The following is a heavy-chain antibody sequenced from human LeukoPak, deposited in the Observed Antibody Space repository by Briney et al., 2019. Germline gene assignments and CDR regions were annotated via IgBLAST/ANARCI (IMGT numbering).Heavy chain of an antibody. D-gene: IGHD6-19*01. Sequence: AASVKVSCKASGYTFTSHSISWVRQAPGQGLEWMGWISAYNGDTKNAQNFQGRVTMTTDASTTTAYMEMRSLTSDDTAVYYCARGPSNSSGRYEQFDYWGQGTLVIVSS. CDR2: ISAYNGDT. J-gene: IGHJ4*02. V-gene: IGHV1-18*01. CDR1: GYTFTSHS. CDR3: ARGPSNSSGRYEQFDY.